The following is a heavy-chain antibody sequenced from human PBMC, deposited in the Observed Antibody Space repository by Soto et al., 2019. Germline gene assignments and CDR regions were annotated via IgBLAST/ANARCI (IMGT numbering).Heavy chain of an antibody. CDR1: GDSISSADYY. D-gene: IGHD1-1*01. Sequence: SETLSLTCTVSGDSISSADYYWSWIRQTPGKGLEWIGHIFYSGTTYYNPTLKSRLTISVDTSKNHFSLRLTSVTAADTAVYYCARDLWVEPELYYYGMDVWGQGTTVTVSS. J-gene: IGHJ6*02. V-gene: IGHV4-30-4*01. CDR3: ARDLWVEPELYYYGMDV. CDR2: IFYSGTT.